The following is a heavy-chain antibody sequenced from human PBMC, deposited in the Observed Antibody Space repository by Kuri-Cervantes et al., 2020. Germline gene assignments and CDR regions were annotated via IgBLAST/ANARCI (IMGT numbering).Heavy chain of an antibody. D-gene: IGHD3-22*01. V-gene: IGHV4-38-2*01. J-gene: IGHJ3*02. Sequence: SQTLSLTCAVSGFFISSGYYWGWIRQPPGKGLEWIGSMYHSGSTYHNTSLKSRVTISLDTSKNQFSLKLRSVTAADTAVYYCARQVMSSAYLDAFDIWGQGTMVTVSS. CDR1: GFFISSGYY. CDR2: MYHSGST. CDR3: ARQVMSSAYLDAFDI.